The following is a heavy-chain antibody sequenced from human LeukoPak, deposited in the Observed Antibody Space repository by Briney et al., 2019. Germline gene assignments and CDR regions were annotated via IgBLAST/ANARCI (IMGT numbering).Heavy chain of an antibody. CDR2: ITTSSRYI. J-gene: IGHJ4*02. CDR3: ASAPAYESSGYYLWYFDY. Sequence: GGSLRLSCAASGFTFSSYSMNWVRQAPGKGLEWVSSITTSSRYIYYADSVKGRFTISRDNAKNSLYLQMNSLRGDDTAVYYCASAPAYESSGYYLWYFDYWGQGTLVTVSS. CDR1: GFTFSSYS. D-gene: IGHD3-22*01. V-gene: IGHV3-21*01.